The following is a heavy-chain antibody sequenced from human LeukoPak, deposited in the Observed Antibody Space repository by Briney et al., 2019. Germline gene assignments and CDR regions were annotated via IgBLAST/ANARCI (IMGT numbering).Heavy chain of an antibody. D-gene: IGHD3-10*01. J-gene: IGHJ4*02. CDR2: MNPNSGNT. Sequence: ASVKVSCKASGYTFTSYDINWVRQATGQGLEWMGRMNPNSGNTGYAQKFQGRVTITRNTSISTAYMELSSLRSEDTAVYYCAKPSYGSGRLGGYYFDYWGQGTLVTVSS. CDR1: GYTFTSYD. V-gene: IGHV1-8*03. CDR3: AKPSYGSGRLGGYYFDY.